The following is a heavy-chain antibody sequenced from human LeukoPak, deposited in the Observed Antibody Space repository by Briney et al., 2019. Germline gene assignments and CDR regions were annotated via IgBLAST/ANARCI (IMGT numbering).Heavy chain of an antibody. D-gene: IGHD3-10*01. J-gene: IGHJ4*02. V-gene: IGHV3-23*01. CDR1: GFTFSSYA. CDR3: ARSYGSGSNPGDY. Sequence: GGSLRLSCAASGFTFSSYAMSWVRQAPGKGLEWVSAISGSGDSTYYADSVKGRFTISRDNSKNTLYLQMNSLRAEDTAVYYCARSYGSGSNPGDYWGQGTLVTVSS. CDR2: ISGSGDST.